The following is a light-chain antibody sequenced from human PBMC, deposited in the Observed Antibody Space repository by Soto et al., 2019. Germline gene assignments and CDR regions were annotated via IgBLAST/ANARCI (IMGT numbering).Light chain of an antibody. J-gene: IGLJ3*02. V-gene: IGLV2-14*03. CDR2: EVS. Sequence: QSVLTQPASVFGSPGQSITFSCTGTSSDVGGYNFVSWYQQHPGKAPKLMIYEVSSRPSGVSNRFSGSKSGNTASLTISGLQPEDEADYYCSSYTSSSTPCVFGGGTQLTVL. CDR3: SSYTSSSTPCV. CDR1: SSDVGGYNF.